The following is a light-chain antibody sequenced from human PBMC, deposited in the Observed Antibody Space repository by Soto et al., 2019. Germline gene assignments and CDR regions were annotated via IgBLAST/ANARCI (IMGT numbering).Light chain of an antibody. J-gene: IGKJ4*01. CDR3: QQYDNWPPLT. CDR2: GAS. Sequence: RVIPQCPATLSLSPGERATLSCRASQSVSSNLAWYQQKPGQAPRLLVYGASTRATGVPARFSGSGSGTEFTLTISTLQSEDFAVYYCQQYDNWPPLTFGGGTKVDIK. CDR1: QSVSSN. V-gene: IGKV3-15*01.